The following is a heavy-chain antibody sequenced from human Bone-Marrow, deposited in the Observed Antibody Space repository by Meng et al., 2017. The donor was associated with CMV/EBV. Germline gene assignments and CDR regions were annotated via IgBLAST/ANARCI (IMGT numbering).Heavy chain of an antibody. D-gene: IGHD3-22*01. CDR1: GYTFTSYY. V-gene: IGHV1-46*01. J-gene: IGHJ4*02. CDR2: INPSGGST. Sequence: ASVKVSCKASGYTFTSYYMHWVRQAPGQGLEWMGIINPSGGSTSYAQKFQGRVTMTRDTSTSTVYMELSSLRSEDTAVYYCARDRVMIVQKFSFDYWGQGTLVTVPQ. CDR3: ARDRVMIVQKFSFDY.